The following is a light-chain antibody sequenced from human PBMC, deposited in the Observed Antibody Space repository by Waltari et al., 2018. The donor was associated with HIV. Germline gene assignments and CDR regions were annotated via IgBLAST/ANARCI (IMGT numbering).Light chain of an antibody. Sequence: EIVLTQSPATLSLSPGERATLSCRASQSVSISLAWYQQQPGQPPRLLIYDASNRATAIPARFSGRGSGTDFTLTISSLEPEDFAVYYCQQRSRWPPAYTFGQGTKLEIK. CDR1: QSVSIS. J-gene: IGKJ2*01. CDR2: DAS. V-gene: IGKV3-11*01. CDR3: QQRSRWPPAYT.